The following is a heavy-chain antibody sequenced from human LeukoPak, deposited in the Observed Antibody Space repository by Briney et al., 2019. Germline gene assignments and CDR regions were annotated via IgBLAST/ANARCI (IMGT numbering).Heavy chain of an antibody. CDR3: AREGHTYGSDY. V-gene: IGHV3-11*01. Sequence: GGSLRLSCAASGFTFSDYYMNWVRQAPGKGLEWVSYVSQSGTTIYFADSVKGRFTISRDNGKNSLYLQMNSLRAEDTAVYYCAREGHTYGSDYWGQGTLVTVSS. CDR1: GFTFSDYY. J-gene: IGHJ4*02. CDR2: VSQSGTTI. D-gene: IGHD3-10*01.